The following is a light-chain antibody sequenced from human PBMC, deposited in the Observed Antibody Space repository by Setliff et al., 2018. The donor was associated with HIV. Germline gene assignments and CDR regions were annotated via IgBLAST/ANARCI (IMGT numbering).Light chain of an antibody. Sequence: QSALTQPASVTGAPRQSITISCTGTSNDIGRFNYVSWYKQFPGKCPTLVIFDVNQRPSGVSNRFSGSKSGNIASLIISGLQAEDEADYFCCSYSRGSTYVFGTWTKVTVL. J-gene: IGLJ1*01. V-gene: IGLV2-14*03. CDR2: DVN. CDR1: SNDIGRFNY. CDR3: CSYSRGSTYV.